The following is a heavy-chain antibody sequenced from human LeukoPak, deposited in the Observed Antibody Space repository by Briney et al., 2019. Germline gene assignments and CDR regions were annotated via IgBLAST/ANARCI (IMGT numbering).Heavy chain of an antibody. CDR2: ISAYNGNT. Sequence: ASVKVSCKASGYTFTSCGISWVRQAPGQGLEWMGWISAYNGNTDYAQKLQGRVTMTTDTSTSTAYMELRSLRSDDTAVYYCATSSWLRDAFDIWGQGTMVTVSS. CDR1: GYTFTSCG. V-gene: IGHV1-18*01. D-gene: IGHD6-13*01. CDR3: ATSSWLRDAFDI. J-gene: IGHJ3*02.